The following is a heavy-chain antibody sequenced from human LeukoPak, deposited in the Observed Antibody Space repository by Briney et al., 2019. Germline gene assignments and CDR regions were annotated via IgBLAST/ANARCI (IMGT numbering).Heavy chain of an antibody. CDR1: GFTVSSNY. D-gene: IGHD3-3*01. CDR3: AGGDFWSGYYFDD. CDR2: IYSGGST. J-gene: IGHJ4*02. Sequence: PGGSLRLSCAASGFTVSSNYMSWVRQAPGKGLEWVSVIYSGGSTYYADSVKGRFTISRDNSKNTLYLQMNSLRAEDTAVYYCAGGDFWSGYYFDDWSQGTLVTVSS. V-gene: IGHV3-66*02.